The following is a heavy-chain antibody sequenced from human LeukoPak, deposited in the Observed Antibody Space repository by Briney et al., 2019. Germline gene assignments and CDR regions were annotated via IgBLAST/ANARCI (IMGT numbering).Heavy chain of an antibody. D-gene: IGHD2/OR15-2a*01. J-gene: IGHJ5*02. CDR1: GASISSGSYY. V-gene: IGHV4-61*02. CDR2: IYTSGST. CDR3: ARNPFYDTA. Sequence: SQTLSLTCTVSGASISSGSYYWSWIRQPAGKGLEWIGRIYTSGSTTHNPSLKSRVTISVDTSKNQFSLKLSSVTAADTAVYYCARNPFYDTAWGQGTLVTISS.